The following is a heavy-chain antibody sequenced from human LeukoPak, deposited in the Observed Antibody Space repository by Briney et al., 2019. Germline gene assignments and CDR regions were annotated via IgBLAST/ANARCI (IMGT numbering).Heavy chain of an antibody. CDR1: GGSFSGYY. CDR2: INHSGST. CDR3: AMNNWGLDY. J-gene: IGHJ4*02. D-gene: IGHD7-27*01. Sequence: PSETLSLTCAVYGGSFSGYYWSWIRQPPGKGLEWIGEINHSGSTDYNPSLKSRVTISADTSKNQFSLKLSSVTAADTAVYYCAMNNWGLDYWGQGTLVTVSS. V-gene: IGHV4-34*01.